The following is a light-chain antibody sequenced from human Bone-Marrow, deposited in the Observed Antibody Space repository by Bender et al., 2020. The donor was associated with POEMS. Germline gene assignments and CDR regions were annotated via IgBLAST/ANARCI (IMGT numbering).Light chain of an antibody. CDR3: QSFDTSLSGWV. Sequence: QSALTQPASVSGSPGQSITISCTGTISDVGSYNLVSWYQQHPGKAPKLIIYEVTKRPSGVPDRFSGSKSDDTASLAITGLQAEDEADYYCQSFDTSLSGWVFGAGTKLTV. V-gene: IGLV2-14*02. CDR2: EVT. J-gene: IGLJ3*02. CDR1: ISDVGSYNL.